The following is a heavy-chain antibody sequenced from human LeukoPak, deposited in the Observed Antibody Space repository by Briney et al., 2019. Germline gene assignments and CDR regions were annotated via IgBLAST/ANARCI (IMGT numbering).Heavy chain of an antibody. V-gene: IGHV3-53*01. D-gene: IGHD6-13*01. Sequence: GGSLRLSCAASGFTFSSYSMNWVRQAPGKGLEWVSVIYSGGSTYYADSVKGRFTISKDNSKNTLYLQMNSLRAEDTAVYYCARFGAAGVRGNWFDPWGQGTLVTVSS. J-gene: IGHJ5*02. CDR1: GFTFSSYS. CDR2: IYSGGST. CDR3: ARFGAAGVRGNWFDP.